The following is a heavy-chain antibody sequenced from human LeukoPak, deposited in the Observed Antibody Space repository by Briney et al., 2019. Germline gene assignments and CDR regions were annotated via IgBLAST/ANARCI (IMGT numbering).Heavy chain of an antibody. V-gene: IGHV1-18*01. CDR3: ARAADYDFWSGYYHFDY. CDR2: ISAYNGNT. D-gene: IGHD3-3*01. J-gene: IGHJ4*02. CDR1: GYTFTSYG. Sequence: ASVKVSCKASGYTFTSYGIIWVRQAPGQGLEWMGWISAYNGNTNYAQKLQGRVTMTTDTSTSTAYMELRSLRSDDTAVYYCARAADYDFWSGYYHFDYWGQGTLVTVSS.